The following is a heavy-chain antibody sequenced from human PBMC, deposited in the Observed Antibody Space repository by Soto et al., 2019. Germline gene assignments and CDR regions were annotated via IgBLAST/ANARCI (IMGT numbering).Heavy chain of an antibody. D-gene: IGHD1-26*01. CDR3: ARAPRGSYPEFDY. J-gene: IGHJ4*02. CDR1: GFIFSSYT. CDR2: ITYDGSNQ. Sequence: GGTLRLSCAASGFIFSSYTMHWVRQAPGKGLEWVGVITYDGSNQYYADPVKGRFTISRDDSRNMLFLQMNSLRPDDTAVYYCARAPRGSYPEFDYWGQGTLVTVSS. V-gene: IGHV3-30-3*01.